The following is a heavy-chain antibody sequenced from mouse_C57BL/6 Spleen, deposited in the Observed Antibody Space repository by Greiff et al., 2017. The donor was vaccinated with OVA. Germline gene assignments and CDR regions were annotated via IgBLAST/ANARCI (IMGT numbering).Heavy chain of an antibody. D-gene: IGHD1-1*01. CDR1: GYTFTSYW. Sequence: VQLQQPGAELVKPGASVKLSCKASGYTFTSYWMHWVKQRPGRGLEWIGRIDPNSGGTKYNEKFKSKATLTVDKPSITAYMQLSSLTSEDSAVYYCARPYYGSSYDWYFDVWGTGTTVTVSS. CDR2: IDPNSGGT. J-gene: IGHJ1*03. CDR3: ARPYYGSSYDWYFDV. V-gene: IGHV1-72*01.